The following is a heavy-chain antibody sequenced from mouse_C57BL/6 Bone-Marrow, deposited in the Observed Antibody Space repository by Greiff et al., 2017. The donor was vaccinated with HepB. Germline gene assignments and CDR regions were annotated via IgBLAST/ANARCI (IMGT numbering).Heavy chain of an antibody. CDR2: IDPETGGT. V-gene: IGHV1-15*01. D-gene: IGHD1-1*01. CDR3: TRNGIFITTEEFDY. J-gene: IGHJ2*01. CDR1: GYTFTDYE. Sequence: QVQLKQSGAELVRPGASVTLSCKASGYTFTDYEMHWVKQTPVHGLEWIGAIDPETGGTAYNQKFKGKAILTADKSSSTAYMELRSLTSEDSAVYYCTRNGIFITTEEFDYWGQGTTLTVSS.